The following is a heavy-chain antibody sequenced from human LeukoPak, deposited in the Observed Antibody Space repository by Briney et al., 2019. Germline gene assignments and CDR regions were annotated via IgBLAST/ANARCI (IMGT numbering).Heavy chain of an antibody. CDR2: IYTSGTT. D-gene: IGHD3-10*01. V-gene: IGHV4-61*02. J-gene: IGHJ4*02. Sequence: PSEILSLTCTVSGGSISSSNYYWSWIRQPAGKGLEWIGRIYTSGTTNYNPSLKSRVTISIDTSKNQFSLKLSSVTAADTAVYYCARGLWFGDENPPYFDYWGQGTLVTVSS. CDR3: ARGLWFGDENPPYFDY. CDR1: GGSISSSNYY.